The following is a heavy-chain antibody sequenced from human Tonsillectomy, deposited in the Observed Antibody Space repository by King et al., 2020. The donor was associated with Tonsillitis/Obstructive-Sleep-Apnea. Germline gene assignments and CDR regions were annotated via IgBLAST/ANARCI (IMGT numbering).Heavy chain of an antibody. D-gene: IGHD6-6*01. CDR2: ISWDGGTT. Sequence: EVQLVESGGVVVQPGGSLRLSCAASGFTFDDYTMHWVRQAPGKGLEWVSLISWDGGTTYYADSVKGRLTISRDNSKNSLYLQMNSLRSEDTALYHCVKEMSWSSSSRVSCDYWGQGTLVTVSS. CDR3: VKEMSWSSSSRVSCDY. V-gene: IGHV3-43*01. J-gene: IGHJ4*02. CDR1: GFTFDDYT.